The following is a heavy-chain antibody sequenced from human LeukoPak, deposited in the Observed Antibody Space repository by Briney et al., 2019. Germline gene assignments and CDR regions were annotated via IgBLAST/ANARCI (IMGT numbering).Heavy chain of an antibody. CDR2: ISGSGGST. CDR1: GFTFSSYA. V-gene: IGHV3-23*01. D-gene: IGHD3-22*01. J-gene: IGHJ3*02. Sequence: GGSLRLSCAASGFTFSSYAMSWVRQAPGKGLEWVSAISGSGGSTYYADSVKGRFTISRDNAKNSLNLQMNSLRAEDTAVYYCAREAGRGMIVVAGDAFDIWGQGTMVTVSS. CDR3: AREAGRGMIVVAGDAFDI.